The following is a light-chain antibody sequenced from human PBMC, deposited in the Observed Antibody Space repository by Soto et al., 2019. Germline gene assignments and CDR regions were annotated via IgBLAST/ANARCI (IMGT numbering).Light chain of an antibody. V-gene: IGLV2-14*01. J-gene: IGLJ1*01. CDR2: EVT. CDR3: SSYTSSASLV. Sequence: QSVLAQPASVSGSPGQSITISCTGSSSDVGGYKFVSWYQQHPGKAPKLIIFEVTSRPSGVSNRFSGSKSGNTASLTISGLHAEDEADYYCSSYTSSASLVFGTGTKVTVL. CDR1: SSDVGGYKF.